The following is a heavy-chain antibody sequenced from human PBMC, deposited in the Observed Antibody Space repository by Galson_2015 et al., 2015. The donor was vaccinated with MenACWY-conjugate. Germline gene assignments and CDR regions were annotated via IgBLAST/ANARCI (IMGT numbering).Heavy chain of an antibody. CDR2: ISPIDSKT. D-gene: IGHD1-26*01. J-gene: IGHJ6*02. Sequence: QSGAEVTKPGESLQISCKGSGSNFITYWIGWVRQMPGKGLKWVGLISPIDSKTRYSPAFEGQVTISADKSISTAYLQWNSLQASDTAMYYCARHPPGGRGMDVWGQGTPVTVSS. CDR1: GSNFITYW. CDR3: ARHPPGGRGMDV. V-gene: IGHV5-51*01.